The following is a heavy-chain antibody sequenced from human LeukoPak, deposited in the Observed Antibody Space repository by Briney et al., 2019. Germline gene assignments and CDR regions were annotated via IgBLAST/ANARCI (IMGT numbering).Heavy chain of an antibody. Sequence: PGGSLRLSCAASGFTFSSYWMSWVRQAPGKGLEWVVNIKQDGSEKYYVDSVKGRFTISRDNAKNSLYLQMNSLRAEDTAVYYCARKTYDSIGPTPHPDVFDIWGQGTMVTVSS. CDR2: IKQDGSEK. CDR3: ARKTYDSIGPTPHPDVFDI. V-gene: IGHV3-7*01. CDR1: GFTFSSYW. D-gene: IGHD3-22*01. J-gene: IGHJ3*02.